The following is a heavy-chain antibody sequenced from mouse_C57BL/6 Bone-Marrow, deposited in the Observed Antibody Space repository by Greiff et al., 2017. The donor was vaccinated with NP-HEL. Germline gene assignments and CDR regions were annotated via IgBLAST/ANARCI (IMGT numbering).Heavy chain of an antibody. CDR3: ARQGDYGYDWFAY. Sequence: EVQRVESGGGLVQPGGSLKLSCAASGFTFSDYYMYWVRQTPEKRLEWVAYISNGGGSTYYPDTVKGRFTISRDNAKNTLYLQMSRLKSEDTAMYYCARQGDYGYDWFAYWGQGTLVTVSA. D-gene: IGHD2-2*01. J-gene: IGHJ3*01. CDR2: ISNGGGST. CDR1: GFTFSDYY. V-gene: IGHV5-12*01.